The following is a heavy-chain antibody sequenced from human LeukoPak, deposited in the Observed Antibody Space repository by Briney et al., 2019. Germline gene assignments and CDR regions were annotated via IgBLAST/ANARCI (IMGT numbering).Heavy chain of an antibody. D-gene: IGHD3-22*01. CDR1: GASITSGDYS. CDR2: IYHTGNT. V-gene: IGHV4-30-2*05. J-gene: IGHJ4*02. CDR3: ARSDDSSGYPDY. Sequence: KPSETLSLTCAVSGASITSGDYSWNWMRQPPGKGLEWIVYIYHTGNTYYNPSLKSRVTISVDTSKNQFSLKLSSVTAADTAVYYCARSDDSSGYPDYWGQGTLVTVSS.